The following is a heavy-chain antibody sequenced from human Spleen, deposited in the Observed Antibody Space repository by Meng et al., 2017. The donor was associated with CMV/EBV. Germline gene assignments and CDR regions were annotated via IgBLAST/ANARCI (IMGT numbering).Heavy chain of an antibody. CDR1: GFTFDDYT. J-gene: IGHJ6*02. Sequence: GGSLRLSCAASGFTFDDYTMHWVRQAPGKGLEWVSLISWDGGSTYYADSVKGRFTISRDNSKNSLYLQMNSLRTEDTALYYCAKAQGGPDFWSGYPNYGMDVWGQGTTVTVSS. D-gene: IGHD3-3*01. CDR2: ISWDGGST. V-gene: IGHV3-43*01. CDR3: AKAQGGPDFWSGYPNYGMDV.